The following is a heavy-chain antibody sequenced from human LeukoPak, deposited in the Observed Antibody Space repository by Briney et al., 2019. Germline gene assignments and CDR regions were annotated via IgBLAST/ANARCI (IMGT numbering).Heavy chain of an antibody. J-gene: IGHJ4*02. D-gene: IGHD1-26*01. V-gene: IGHV6-1*01. Sequence: SQTLSLTCAISWDSVSSNSAAWIWIRQSPSRGLEWLGRTCYRSKWYNDYAVSVKSRITINPDTSKNQFSLQLNSVTPEDTAVYYCARARLESGSYYVHYWGQGTLVTVSS. CDR1: WDSVSSNSAA. CDR2: TCYRSKWYN. CDR3: ARARLESGSYYVHY.